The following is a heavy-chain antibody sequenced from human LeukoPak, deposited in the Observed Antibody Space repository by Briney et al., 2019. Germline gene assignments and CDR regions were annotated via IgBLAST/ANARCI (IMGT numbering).Heavy chain of an antibody. CDR1: GFTFSSYA. Sequence: GGSLRLSCAASGFTFSSYAMHWVRQAPGKGLEWVAVISYDGSNKYYADSVKGRFTISRDNSKNTLYLQMNSLRAEDTAVYYCASSRRLDLDYWGQGTLVTVSS. CDR2: ISYDGSNK. CDR3: ASSRRLDLDY. D-gene: IGHD6-19*01. J-gene: IGHJ4*02. V-gene: IGHV3-30-3*01.